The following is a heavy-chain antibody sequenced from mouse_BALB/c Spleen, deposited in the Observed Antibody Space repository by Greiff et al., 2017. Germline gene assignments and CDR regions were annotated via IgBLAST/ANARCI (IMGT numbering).Heavy chain of an antibody. CDR3: ARDFYDWAMDY. D-gene: IGHD2-3*01. CDR1: GFTFTDYY. CDR2: IRNKANGYKT. J-gene: IGHJ4*01. V-gene: IGHV7-3*02. Sequence: EVQLVESGGGLVQPGGSLRLSCATSGFTFTDYYMSWVRQPPGKALEWLGFIRNKANGYKTEYSATVKGPFTISRDNSQSILYLQMNTLRAEDSATCYCARDFYDWAMDYWGQGTSVTVSS.